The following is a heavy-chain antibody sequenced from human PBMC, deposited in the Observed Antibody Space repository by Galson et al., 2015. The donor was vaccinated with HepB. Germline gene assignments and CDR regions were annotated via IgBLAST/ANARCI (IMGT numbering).Heavy chain of an antibody. CDR2: IYYSGST. Sequence: SETLSLTCTVSGGSISSYYWSWIRQPPGKGLEWIGYIYYSGSTNYNPSLKSRVTISVDTSKNQFSLKLSSVTAADTAVYYCARLREPFRLPDCWGQGTLVTVSS. D-gene: IGHD3-16*01. CDR3: ARLREPFRLPDC. J-gene: IGHJ4*02. CDR1: GGSISSYY. V-gene: IGHV4-59*08.